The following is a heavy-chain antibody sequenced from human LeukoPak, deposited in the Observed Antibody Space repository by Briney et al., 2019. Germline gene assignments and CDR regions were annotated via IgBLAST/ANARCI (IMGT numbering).Heavy chain of an antibody. Sequence: RPSETLSLTCAVYGGSFSGYYWSWIRQPPGKGLEWIGEINHSGSTNYNPSLKSRVTISVDTSKNQFSLKLSSVTAADTAVYYCARGIAVAGTGGPIFDYWGQGTLVTVSS. D-gene: IGHD6-19*01. CDR3: ARGIAVAGTGGPIFDY. CDR1: GGSFSGYY. CDR2: INHSGST. V-gene: IGHV4-34*01. J-gene: IGHJ4*02.